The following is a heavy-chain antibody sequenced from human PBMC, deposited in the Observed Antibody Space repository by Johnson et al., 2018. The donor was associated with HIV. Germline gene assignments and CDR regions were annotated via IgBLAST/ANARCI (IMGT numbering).Heavy chain of an antibody. V-gene: IGHV3-9*01. CDR3: ARGQGGAIPHDAFDI. CDR1: GFTFDDYA. CDR2: ISWNSGSI. D-gene: IGHD3-16*01. J-gene: IGHJ3*02. Sequence: VQLVESGGGVVQPGGSLRLSCAVSGFTFDDYAMHWVRQVPGKGLEWVSGISWNSGSIGYADSVKGRFTISRDNAKNSLYLQMNSLRAEDTALYYCARGQGGAIPHDAFDIWGQGTMVTVSS.